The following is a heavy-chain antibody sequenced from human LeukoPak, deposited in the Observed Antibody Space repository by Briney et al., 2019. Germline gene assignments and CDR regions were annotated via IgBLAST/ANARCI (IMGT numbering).Heavy chain of an antibody. D-gene: IGHD2-2*01. CDR3: AKDRGDCSSTSCPDYYYGMDV. CDR1: GFTFDDYA. J-gene: IGHJ6*02. V-gene: IGHV3-9*01. CDR2: ISWNSGSI. Sequence: GGSLRLSCAASGFTFDDYAMHWVRQAPGKGLEWVSGISWNSGSIGYADSVKGRFTISRDNAKNSLYLQMNSLRAEDTALYYCAKDRGDCSSTSCPDYYYGMDVWGQRTTVTVSS.